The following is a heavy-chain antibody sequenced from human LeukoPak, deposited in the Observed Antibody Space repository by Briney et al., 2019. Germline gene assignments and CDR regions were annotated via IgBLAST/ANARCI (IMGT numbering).Heavy chain of an antibody. J-gene: IGHJ4*02. CDR3: ARRISTRRGETCSSTSCYFDY. Sequence: PSQTLSLTCTVSGGSISSGSYCWSWIRQPAGKGLEWIGRIYASGSTNYNPSLRGRVTISVDTSKNQFSLRLSSVTAADTAVYYCARRISTRRGETCSSTSCYFDYWGQGTLVTVSS. D-gene: IGHD2-2*01. CDR1: GGSISSGSYC. V-gene: IGHV4-61*02. CDR2: IYASGST.